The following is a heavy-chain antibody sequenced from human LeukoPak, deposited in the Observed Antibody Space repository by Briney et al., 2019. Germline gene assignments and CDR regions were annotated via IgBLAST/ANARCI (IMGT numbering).Heavy chain of an antibody. D-gene: IGHD1-26*01. CDR3: ARGPGCSGSYSLSQRTIDY. V-gene: IGHV4-39*07. CDR1: GGSISSSSYY. CDR2: IYYSGST. Sequence: PSETLSLTCTVSGGSISSSSYYWGWIRQPPGTGLEWIGSIYYSGSTYYNPSLKSRVTISVDTSKNQFSLKLSSVTAADTAVYYCARGPGCSGSYSLSQRTIDYWGQGALVTVSS. J-gene: IGHJ4*02.